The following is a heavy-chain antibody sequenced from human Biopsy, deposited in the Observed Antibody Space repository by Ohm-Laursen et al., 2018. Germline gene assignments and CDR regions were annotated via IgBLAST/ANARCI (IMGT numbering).Heavy chain of an antibody. CDR1: GGSFSGYY. Sequence: PGTLSLTCPVYGGSFSGYYWSWIRQPPGKGLEWIGEINHSGGTNYNPSLKSRVTISVDTSKNQFSLKLSSVTAADTAVYYCARGRLRAVARFDYWGQGTLVTVSS. D-gene: IGHD6-19*01. CDR3: ARGRLRAVARFDY. V-gene: IGHV4-34*01. CDR2: INHSGGT. J-gene: IGHJ4*02.